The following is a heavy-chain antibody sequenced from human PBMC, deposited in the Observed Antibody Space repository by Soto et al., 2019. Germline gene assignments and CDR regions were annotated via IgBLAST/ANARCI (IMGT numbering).Heavy chain of an antibody. Sequence: EVSLVETGGGLIHPGGSLRLSCAASGFTVSGMFMNWVRQAPGKGLEWVSVIYPAGPTYYADSVKGRFTISRDNSKNTLFLQLNNLRAEDTAVYYCARDADSSGLHYWGQGIMVNVSS. CDR1: GFTVSGMF. CDR2: IYPAGPT. V-gene: IGHV3-53*02. D-gene: IGHD6-19*01. CDR3: ARDADSSGLHY. J-gene: IGHJ4*02.